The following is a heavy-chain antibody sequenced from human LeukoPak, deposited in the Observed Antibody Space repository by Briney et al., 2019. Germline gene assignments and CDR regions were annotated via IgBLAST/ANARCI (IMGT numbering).Heavy chain of an antibody. CDR2: ISGSGGST. D-gene: IGHD3-16*02. V-gene: IGHV3-23*01. J-gene: IGHJ4*02. Sequence: GGSLRLSCAASGFTFSSYAMSWVRQAPGKGLEWVSAISGSGGSTYYADSVKGRFTISRDNSKNTLYLQMNSLRAEDTAVYYCAKGFHTFGGVIVFDYWGQGTLVTVCS. CDR1: GFTFSSYA. CDR3: AKGFHTFGGVIVFDY.